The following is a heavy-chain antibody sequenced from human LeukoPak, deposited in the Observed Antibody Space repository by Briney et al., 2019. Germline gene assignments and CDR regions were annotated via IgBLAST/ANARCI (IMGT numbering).Heavy chain of an antibody. CDR1: GGSISSYY. Sequence: SETLSLTCTVSGGSISSYYWSWIRQPPGKGLEWIGYIYYSGSTNYNPSLKSRVTISVDTSKNQFSLKLSSVTAADTAVYYCARDQDYYATGYFDYWGQGTLVTVSS. D-gene: IGHD3-10*01. CDR2: IYYSGST. J-gene: IGHJ4*02. CDR3: ARDQDYYATGYFDY. V-gene: IGHV4-59*12.